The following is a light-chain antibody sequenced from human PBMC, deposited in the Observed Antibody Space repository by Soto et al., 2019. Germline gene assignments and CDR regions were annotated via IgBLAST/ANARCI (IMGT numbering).Light chain of an antibody. V-gene: IGKV1-39*01. CDR2: GAS. J-gene: IGKJ2*01. CDR1: QNISIY. Sequence: DIQMTQSPSSLSASVGDRVTITCRASQNISIYLTWYQQKAGKAPKVLIYGASRLQSGVPSRFTGSVSGTDFTLTINTLQPEDFATYYCQQSYIPPRTFGQGTRLDIK. CDR3: QQSYIPPRT.